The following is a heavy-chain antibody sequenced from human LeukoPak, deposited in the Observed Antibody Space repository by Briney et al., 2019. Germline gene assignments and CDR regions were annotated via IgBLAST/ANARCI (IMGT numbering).Heavy chain of an antibody. Sequence: SETLSLTSAVYGGSFSGYYWSWIRQPPGKGLEWIGEINHSGSTNYNPSLKSRVTISVDTSKNQFSLKLSSVTAADTAGYYCARGRSSGYSNYYYYYMDVWGKGTTVTVSS. V-gene: IGHV4-34*01. D-gene: IGHD5-18*01. CDR1: GGSFSGYY. CDR3: ARGRSSGYSNYYYYYMDV. CDR2: INHSGST. J-gene: IGHJ6*03.